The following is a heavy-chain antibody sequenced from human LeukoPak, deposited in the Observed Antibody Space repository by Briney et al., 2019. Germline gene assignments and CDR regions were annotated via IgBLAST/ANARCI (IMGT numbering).Heavy chain of an antibody. CDR2: IIPIFGTA. CDR3: TTDLTAAANYYYYYMDV. V-gene: IGHV1-69*13. Sequence: SVKVSCKASGGTFSSYAISWVRQAPGQGLEWMGGIIPIFGTANYAQKFQGRVTITADESTSTAYMELSSLRSEDTAVYYCTTDLTAAANYYYYYMDVWGKGTTVTVSS. D-gene: IGHD2-2*01. J-gene: IGHJ6*03. CDR1: GGTFSSYA.